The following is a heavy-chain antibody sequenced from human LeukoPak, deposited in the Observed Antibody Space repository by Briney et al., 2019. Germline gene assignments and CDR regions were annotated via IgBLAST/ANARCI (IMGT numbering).Heavy chain of an antibody. J-gene: IGHJ4*02. V-gene: IGHV3-9*01. CDR1: GFTFDDYA. CDR3: AKDMGGSGSSALDY. CDR2: TSWNSGSI. Sequence: GRSLRLSCAASGFTFDDYAMHWVRQAPGKGLEWVSGTSWNSGSIGYADSVKGRFTISRDNAKNSLYLQMNSLRAEDTALYYCAKDMGGSGSSALDYWGQGTLVTVSS. D-gene: IGHD3-10*01.